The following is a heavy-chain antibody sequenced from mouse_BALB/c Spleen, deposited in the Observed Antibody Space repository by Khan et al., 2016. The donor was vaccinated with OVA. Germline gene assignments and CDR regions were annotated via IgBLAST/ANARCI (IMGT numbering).Heavy chain of an antibody. CDR1: GYTFTTYT. Sequence: QIQLVQSGAELARPGASVKMSCKASGYTFTTYTMHWVKQRPGQGLEWIGYINPSNGYTNYNQKFEDKSTLTADKSSSTAYMQLSSLTSDYSAVYYCAREGAYYRSDGWFSYWGQGTLVTVSA. V-gene: IGHV1-4*01. CDR3: AREGAYYRSDGWFSY. CDR2: INPSNGYT. J-gene: IGHJ3*01. D-gene: IGHD2-14*01.